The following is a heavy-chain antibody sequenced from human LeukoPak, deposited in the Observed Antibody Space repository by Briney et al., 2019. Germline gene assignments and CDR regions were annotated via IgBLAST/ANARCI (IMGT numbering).Heavy chain of an antibody. V-gene: IGHV3-23*01. CDR2: ISGSGDST. CDR1: GFTFSSYS. CDR3: AKETTRTIFGVVIRYFHY. D-gene: IGHD3-3*01. J-gene: IGHJ4*02. Sequence: GGSLRLSCAASGFTFSSYSMNWVRQAPGKGLEWVSTISGSGDSTYYADSVKGRFTISRDNSKNTLYLQMNSLRAEDTAVYYCAKETTRTIFGVVIRYFHYWGQGTLVTVSS.